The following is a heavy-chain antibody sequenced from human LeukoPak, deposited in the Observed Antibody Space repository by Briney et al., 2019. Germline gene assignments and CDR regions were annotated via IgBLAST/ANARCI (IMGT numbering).Heavy chain of an antibody. Sequence: SSETLSLTCTVSGGSISSYYWSWIRQPPGKGLEWIGYICYSGSTNYNPSLKSRVTISVDTSKNQFSLKLSSVTAADTAVYYCARDRYSSGWFDHWGQGTLVTVSS. CDR3: ARDRYSSGWFDH. D-gene: IGHD6-19*01. CDR1: GGSISSYY. J-gene: IGHJ5*02. CDR2: ICYSGST. V-gene: IGHV4-59*01.